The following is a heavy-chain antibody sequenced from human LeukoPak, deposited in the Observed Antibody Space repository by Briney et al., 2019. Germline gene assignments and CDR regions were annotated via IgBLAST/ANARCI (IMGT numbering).Heavy chain of an antibody. D-gene: IGHD2-2*02. CDR2: INHSGST. CDR1: GGSFSGYY. V-gene: IGHV4-34*01. J-gene: IGHJ4*02. Sequence: SETLSLTCAVYGGSFSGYYWSWIRQPPGKGLEWIGEINHSGSTNYNPSLKSRVTISVDTSKNQFSLKLSSVTAADTAVYYCARDVARTISCYTDWGQGTLVTVSS. CDR3: ARDVARTISCYTD.